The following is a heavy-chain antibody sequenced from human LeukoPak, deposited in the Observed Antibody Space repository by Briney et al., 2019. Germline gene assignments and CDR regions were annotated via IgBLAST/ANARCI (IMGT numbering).Heavy chain of an antibody. CDR2: IIPIFATA. V-gene: IGHV1-69*13. Sequence: ASVKVSCKASGGTFSSYAISWVRQAPGQGLEWMGGIIPIFATANYAQKFQGRVTITADESTSTAYMELSSLRSEDTAVYYCARELHVERDDYWGQGTLVTVSS. CDR3: ARELHVERDDY. J-gene: IGHJ4*02. D-gene: IGHD1-1*01. CDR1: GGTFSSYA.